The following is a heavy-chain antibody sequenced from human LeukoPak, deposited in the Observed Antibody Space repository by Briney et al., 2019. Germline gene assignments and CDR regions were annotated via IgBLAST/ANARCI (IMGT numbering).Heavy chain of an antibody. D-gene: IGHD4-17*01. V-gene: IGHV4-34*01. CDR3: TRMTTGHDY. Sequence: SETLSLTCAVSGVSFNDYYWSWVRQTPGKGLEWIGEINHSGYTNDSPSLKSRVTLSIDTSRKQFSLNLRSVTVADTGIYCCTRMTTGHDYWGQGTLVTVSS. CDR2: INHSGYT. CDR1: GVSFNDYY. J-gene: IGHJ4*02.